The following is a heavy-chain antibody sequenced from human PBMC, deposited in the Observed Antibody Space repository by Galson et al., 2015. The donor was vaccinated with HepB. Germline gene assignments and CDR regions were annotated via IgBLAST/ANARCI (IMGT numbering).Heavy chain of an antibody. J-gene: IGHJ6*02. V-gene: IGHV3-7*01. CDR3: VRDFSVEWLFRGPFYFHGMDV. D-gene: IGHD3-3*01. Sequence: SLRLSCAASGFTFSTYWMSWVRQAPGKGLEWVANIKKDGSEKNYVDSVKGRFTISRDNAKNSLYLQMNSLRVDDTAVYYCVRDFSVEWLFRGPFYFHGMDVWGQGTTVTVSS. CDR1: GFTFSTYW. CDR2: IKKDGSEK.